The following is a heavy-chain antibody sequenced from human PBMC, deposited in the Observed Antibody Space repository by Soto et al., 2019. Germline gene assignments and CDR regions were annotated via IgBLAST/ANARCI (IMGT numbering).Heavy chain of an antibody. J-gene: IGHJ6*02. CDR2: IDPSDSYT. CDR1: GYSFTSYW. D-gene: IGHD4-17*01. Sequence: GESLKISCKGSGYSFTSYWISWVRQMPGKGLEWMGRIDPSDSYTNYSPSFQGHVTISADKSISTAYLQWSSLKASDTAMYYCARQPHGEYYYYGMDVWGQGTTVTVSS. V-gene: IGHV5-10-1*01. CDR3: ARQPHGEYYYYGMDV.